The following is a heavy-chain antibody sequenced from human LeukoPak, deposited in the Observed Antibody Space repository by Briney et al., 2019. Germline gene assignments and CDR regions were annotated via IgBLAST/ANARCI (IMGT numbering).Heavy chain of an antibody. Sequence: SETLSLTCTVPGGSISSYYWSWIRQPPGKGLEGLGYISYSGSTNYNPSLKSRATMSVDTSKNHFSLKLTSVTAADTAVYYCARSYGSGSYFDYWGQGALVTVSS. CDR3: ARSYGSGSYFDY. J-gene: IGHJ4*02. CDR2: ISYSGST. V-gene: IGHV4-59*01. CDR1: GGSISSYY. D-gene: IGHD3-10*01.